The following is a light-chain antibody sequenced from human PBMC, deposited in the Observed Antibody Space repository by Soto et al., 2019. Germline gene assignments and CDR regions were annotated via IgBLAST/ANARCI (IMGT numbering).Light chain of an antibody. CDR2: AAS. V-gene: IGKV1-39*01. CDR3: QQANSFPFT. J-gene: IGKJ5*01. Sequence: IQMSQKHSSLSASVGDRLTITCRASQSISSYLNWYQQKPGKAPKLLIYAASSLQSGVPSRFCGSGSGTDFTLTISSLQPEDSATYYCQQANSFPFTFGQGTRLEIK. CDR1: QSISSY.